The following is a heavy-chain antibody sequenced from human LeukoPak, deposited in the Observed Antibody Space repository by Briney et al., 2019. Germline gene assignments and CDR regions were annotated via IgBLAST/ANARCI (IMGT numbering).Heavy chain of an antibody. J-gene: IGHJ4*02. Sequence: PGGSLRLSCAASGFSFSSYAMSWVRQAPGKGLEWVSAISGSGGSTYYADSVKGRFTISRDNSKNTLYLQMNSLRAEDTAVYYCAKDHHRRTVTEDYWGQGTLVTVSS. D-gene: IGHD4-17*01. CDR3: AKDHHRRTVTEDY. CDR1: GFSFSSYA. CDR2: ISGSGGST. V-gene: IGHV3-23*01.